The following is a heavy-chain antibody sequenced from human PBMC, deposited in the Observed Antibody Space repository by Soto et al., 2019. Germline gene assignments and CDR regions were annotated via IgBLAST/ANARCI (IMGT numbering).Heavy chain of an antibody. Sequence: EVQLLESGGTVVQPGGSLRLSCAASGFTFSTYGVSWVRQAPGKGLEWVSSISGSGYNTFYADSVKGRFTISRDNSNNPGQLVKDNLRAGDPALFFWCEQLVSLVGGADSFYNWGQGTMVTVSS. D-gene: IGHD1-1*01. CDR3: CEQLVSLVGGADSFYN. J-gene: IGHJ3*02. CDR1: GFTFSTYG. V-gene: IGHV3-23*01. CDR2: ISGSGYNT.